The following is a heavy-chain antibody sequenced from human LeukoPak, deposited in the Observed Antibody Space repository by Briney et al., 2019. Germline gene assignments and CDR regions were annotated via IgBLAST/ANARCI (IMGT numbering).Heavy chain of an antibody. V-gene: IGHV3-48*04. CDR1: GFTFSSYS. D-gene: IGHD6-19*01. CDR3: AKDIGPGSSGFVFDY. J-gene: IGHJ4*02. CDR2: ISSSSSTI. Sequence: GGSLRLSCAASGFTFSSYSMNWVRQAPGKGLEWVSYISSSSSTIYYADSVKGRFTISRDNAKNSLYLQMNSLRAEDTALNYCAKDIGPGSSGFVFDYWGQGTLVTVSS.